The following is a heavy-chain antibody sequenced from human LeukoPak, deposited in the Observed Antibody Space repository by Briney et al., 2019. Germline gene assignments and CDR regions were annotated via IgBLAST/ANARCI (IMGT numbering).Heavy chain of an antibody. CDR2: ISYDGSNK. J-gene: IGHJ4*02. V-gene: IGHV3-30*04. Sequence: PGGSLRLSYAASGVTFSSYAMHWVRQAPGKGLEWVAVISYDGSNKYYAESVRGRFTISRDNSKNTLYLQMNSLSAEDTAVYYCARVFLSTLLRYFDWSSDYWGQGTLVTVSS. CDR3: ARVFLSTLLRYFDWSSDY. D-gene: IGHD3-9*01. CDR1: GVTFSSYA.